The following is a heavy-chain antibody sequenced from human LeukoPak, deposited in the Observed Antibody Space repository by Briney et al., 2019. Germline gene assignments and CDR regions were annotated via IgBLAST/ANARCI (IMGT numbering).Heavy chain of an antibody. V-gene: IGHV3-7*03. Sequence: GGYLRLSCAASGLTISRYWMSWVRQAPGKGLEWVANINQDASEKYYVDSVKGRFTIYRDNAKNSLYLQMNRLRAEDTAVYYCARDRPVYGESNWGQGTLVTVSA. CDR1: GLTISRYW. CDR2: INQDASEK. CDR3: ARDRPVYGESN. J-gene: IGHJ4*02. D-gene: IGHD4-17*01.